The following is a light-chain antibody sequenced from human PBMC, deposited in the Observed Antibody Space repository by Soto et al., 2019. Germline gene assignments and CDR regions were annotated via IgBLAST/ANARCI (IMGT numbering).Light chain of an antibody. CDR2: DVS. J-gene: IGLJ2*01. Sequence: QSALTQPASVSGSPGQSITISGTGTSSDVCGYNYVSWYQQHPGKAPKLMIYDVSNRPSGVSNRFSGSKSGNTASLTISGLQAEDEADYYRSSYTSSSTVVFGGGTKLTVL. CDR1: SSDVCGYNY. CDR3: SSYTSSSTVV. V-gene: IGLV2-14*01.